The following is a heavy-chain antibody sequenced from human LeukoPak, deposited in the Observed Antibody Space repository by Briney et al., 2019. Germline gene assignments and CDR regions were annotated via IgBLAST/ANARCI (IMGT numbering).Heavy chain of an antibody. J-gene: IGHJ6*01. CDR2: INEDGSQK. CDR1: GFTFSSHW. CDR3: AGERVSLGMYV. Sequence: PGGSLRLSCAVSGFTFSSHWMAWVRQAPGKGPEWVANINEDGSQKYYMDSVMGPFSISRDNAKGLLYRQMNSLRAEDTAVYYCAGERVSLGMYVCGEGTTVTVSS. V-gene: IGHV3-7*01.